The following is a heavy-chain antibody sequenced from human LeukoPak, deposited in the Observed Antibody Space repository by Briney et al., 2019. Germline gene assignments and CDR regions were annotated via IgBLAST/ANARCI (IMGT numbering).Heavy chain of an antibody. CDR3: AADQQVDFWSGYGGWFDP. V-gene: IGHV1-58*01. CDR1: GFTFTSSA. CDR2: IVVGSGNT. D-gene: IGHD3-3*01. Sequence: ASVKVSCKASGFTFTSSAVQWVRQARGQRLEWIGWIVVGSGNTNYAQKFQERVTITRDMSTSTAYMELSSLRSEDTAVYYCAADQQVDFWSGYGGWFDPWGQGTLVTVSS. J-gene: IGHJ5*02.